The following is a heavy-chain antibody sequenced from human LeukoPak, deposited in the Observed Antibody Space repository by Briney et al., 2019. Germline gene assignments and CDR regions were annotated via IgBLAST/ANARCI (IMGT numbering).Heavy chain of an antibody. J-gene: IGHJ4*02. Sequence: GGSLRLSCAASGVSVSSNYISWVRQAPGKGLEWVSSISSSSSYIYYADSVKGRFTISRDNAKNSLYLQMNSLRAEDTAVYYCARGANYYDSSGYYYDYWGQGTLVTVPS. CDR3: ARGANYYDSSGYYYDY. V-gene: IGHV3-21*01. D-gene: IGHD3-22*01. CDR2: ISSSSSYI. CDR1: GVSVSSNY.